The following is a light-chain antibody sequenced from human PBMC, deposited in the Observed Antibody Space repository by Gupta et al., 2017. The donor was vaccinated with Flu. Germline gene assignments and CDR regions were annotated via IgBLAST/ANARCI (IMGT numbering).Light chain of an antibody. V-gene: IGLV3-21*02. CDR3: QVWDSSRDHVV. CDR1: NIGTKS. J-gene: IGLJ2*01. CDR2: DDT. Sequence: SYVLTQPPSVSVAPGETARITCGGYNIGTKSVHWYQQKPGQAPVLVVYDDTERPSGIPERFSGSNSGNTATLTISRVEAGDEADYYCQVWDSSRDHVVFGGGTKLTVL.